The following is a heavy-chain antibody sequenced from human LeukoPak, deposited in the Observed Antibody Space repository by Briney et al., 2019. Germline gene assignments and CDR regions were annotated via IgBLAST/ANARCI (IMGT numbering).Heavy chain of an antibody. J-gene: IGHJ5*02. Sequence: PGASVKVSCKTSGYTFTNYDINWVRQATGQGLEWMGWMNPKSGNTGSAQRFQGRVTMTRDTSTSTVYMELSSLRSEDTAVYYCAREMGPFPYGDYEYNWFDPWGQGTLVTVSS. D-gene: IGHD4-17*01. V-gene: IGHV1-8*01. CDR2: MNPKSGNT. CDR3: AREMGPFPYGDYEYNWFDP. CDR1: GYTFTNYD.